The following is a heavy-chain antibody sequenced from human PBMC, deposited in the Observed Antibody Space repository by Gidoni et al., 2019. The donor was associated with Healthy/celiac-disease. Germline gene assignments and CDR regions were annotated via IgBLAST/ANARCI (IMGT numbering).Heavy chain of an antibody. Sequence: QVQLVQSGAEVKKPGSSVKVSCKASGGTFSSYAISWVRPAPGQGLEWMGGIIPIFGTANYAQKFQGRVTITADESTSTAYMELSSLRSEDTAVYYCARGDIVVVVAATGPYYYGMDVWGKGTTVTVSS. CDR1: GGTFSSYA. D-gene: IGHD2-15*01. J-gene: IGHJ6*04. CDR3: ARGDIVVVVAATGPYYYGMDV. V-gene: IGHV1-69*01. CDR2: IIPIFGTA.